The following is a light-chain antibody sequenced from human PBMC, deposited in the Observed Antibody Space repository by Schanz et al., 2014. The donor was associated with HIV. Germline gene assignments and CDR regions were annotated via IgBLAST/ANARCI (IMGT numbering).Light chain of an antibody. J-gene: IGLJ1*01. CDR2: EVT. CDR3: CSYTSSGTYV. V-gene: IGLV2-8*01. Sequence: QSALTQPPSASGSPGQSVTISCIGTSNDIGSYNYVSWYQQHPGKAPKLMIYEVTKRPSGVPDRFSGSKSGNTASLTISGLQAEDEADYYCCSYTSSGTYVFGTGTKLTVL. CDR1: SNDIGSYNY.